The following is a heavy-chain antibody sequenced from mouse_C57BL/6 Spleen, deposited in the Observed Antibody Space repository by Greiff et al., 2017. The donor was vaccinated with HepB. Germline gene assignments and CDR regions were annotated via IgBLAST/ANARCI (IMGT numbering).Heavy chain of an antibody. V-gene: IGHV5-9-1*02. Sequence: EVQGVESGEGLVKPGGSLKLSCAASGFTFSSYAMSWVRQTPEKRLEWVAYISSGGDYIYYADTVKGRFTISRDNARNTLYLQMSSLKSEDTAMYYCTREVNYDYGYAMDYWGQGTSVTVSS. J-gene: IGHJ4*01. CDR1: GFTFSSYA. CDR3: TREVNYDYGYAMDY. D-gene: IGHD2-4*01. CDR2: ISSGGDYI.